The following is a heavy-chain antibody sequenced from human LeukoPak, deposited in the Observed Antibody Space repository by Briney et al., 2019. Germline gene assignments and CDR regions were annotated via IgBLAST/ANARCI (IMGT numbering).Heavy chain of an antibody. CDR3: ARDGYSYGSFDY. CDR2: IYTSGRT. Sequence: SETLSLTCTVSGGSISSYYWSWIRQPAGKGLEWIGRIYTSGRTNYNPSLKSRVTMSVDTSKNQFSLKLSSVTAADTAVYYCARDGYSYGSFDYWGQGTLVNVSS. CDR1: GGSISSYY. D-gene: IGHD5-18*01. J-gene: IGHJ4*02. V-gene: IGHV4-4*07.